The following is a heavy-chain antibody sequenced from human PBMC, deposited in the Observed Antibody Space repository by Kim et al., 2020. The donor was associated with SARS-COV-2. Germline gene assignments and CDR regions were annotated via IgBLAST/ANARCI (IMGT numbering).Heavy chain of an antibody. CDR3: AGWPLYDILTGYYRGVLGGFDY. Sequence: SETLSLTCTVSGGSISSSSYYWGWIRQPPGKGLEWIGSIYYSGSTYYNPSLKSRVTISVDTSKNQFSLKLSSVTAADTAVYYCAGWPLYDILTGYYRGVLGGFDYWGQGTLVTVSS. V-gene: IGHV4-39*01. CDR1: GGSISSSSYY. CDR2: IYYSGST. J-gene: IGHJ4*02. D-gene: IGHD3-9*01.